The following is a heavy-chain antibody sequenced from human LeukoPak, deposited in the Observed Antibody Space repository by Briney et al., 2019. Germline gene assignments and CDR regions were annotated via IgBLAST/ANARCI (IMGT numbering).Heavy chain of an antibody. CDR2: IYSGGST. CDR1: GFTVSSNY. D-gene: IGHD4-17*01. Sequence: PGGSLRLSCAASGFTVSSNYMSWVRQAPGKGLERVSVIYSGGSTYYADSGKGRFTISRDNSKNTLYLQMNSLRAEDTAVYYCAITTNGENYFDYWGQATLVTVSS. J-gene: IGHJ4*02. V-gene: IGHV3-53*01. CDR3: AITTNGENYFDY.